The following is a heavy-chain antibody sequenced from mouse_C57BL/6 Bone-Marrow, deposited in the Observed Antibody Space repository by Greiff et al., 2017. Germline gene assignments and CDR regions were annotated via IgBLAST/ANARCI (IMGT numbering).Heavy chain of an antibody. CDR1: GFNFTDDY. D-gene: IGHD6-1*01. V-gene: IGHV14-4*01. CDR2: IDPENGDT. J-gene: IGHJ3*01. CDR3: TTGVPFAY. Sequence: EVQLQQSGAELVRPGASVKLSCTASGFNFTDDYMHWVKQRPEQGLEWIGWIDPENGDTEYASKFQGKATITADTSSNTAYLQLSSLSSEDTAVYYCTTGVPFAYWGQGTLVTVSA.